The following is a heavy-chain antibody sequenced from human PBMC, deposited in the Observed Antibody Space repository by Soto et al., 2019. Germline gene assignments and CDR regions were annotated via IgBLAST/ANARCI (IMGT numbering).Heavy chain of an antibody. CDR2: IANDGSNE. CDR1: GFIFSSFA. J-gene: IGHJ4*02. D-gene: IGHD6-6*01. Sequence: GGSLRLSCSASGFIFSSFAMHWVRQAPGKGLEYVAVIANDGSNEYYADSVKGRFTISRDNSKNTLYLQMNSLRAEDTAVYYCANIEYSSSNWGQGTLVTVSS. V-gene: IGHV3-30*04. CDR3: ANIEYSSSN.